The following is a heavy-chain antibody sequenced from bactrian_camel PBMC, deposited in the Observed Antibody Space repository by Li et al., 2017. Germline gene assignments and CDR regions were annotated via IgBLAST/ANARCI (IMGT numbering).Heavy chain of an antibody. CDR2: NLASDGSI. J-gene: IGHJ4*01. Sequence: DVQLVESGGGSVQAGETLRLSCTASSVTLDDSDMGFYRQAPGNTCELVANLASDGSIYYADSVKGRFTISQDNAKNTVYLQLNSLKTEDMAMYYCAKDMYDYDYEYDYWGQGTQVTVS. CDR3: AKDMYDYDYEYDY. V-gene: IGHV3-1*01. D-gene: IGHD3*01. CDR1: SVTLDDSD.